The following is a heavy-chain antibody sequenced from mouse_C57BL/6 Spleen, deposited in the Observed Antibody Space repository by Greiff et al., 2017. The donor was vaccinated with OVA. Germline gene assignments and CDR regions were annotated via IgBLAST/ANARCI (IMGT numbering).Heavy chain of an antibody. Sequence: VQLKQSGAELVRPGASVKLSCTASGFNIKDYYMHWVKQRPEQGLEWIGRIDPEDGDTEYAPKFQGKATMTADTSSNTAYLQLSSLTSGDTAVYYCTTCYYYGSSGAMDYWGQGTSVTVSS. CDR3: TTCYYYGSSGAMDY. J-gene: IGHJ4*01. CDR1: GFNIKDYY. V-gene: IGHV14-1*01. CDR2: IDPEDGDT. D-gene: IGHD1-1*01.